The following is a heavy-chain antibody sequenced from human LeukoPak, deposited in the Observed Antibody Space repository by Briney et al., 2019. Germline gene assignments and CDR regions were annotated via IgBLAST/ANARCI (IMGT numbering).Heavy chain of an antibody. CDR2: ISGSGGST. D-gene: IGHD3-10*01. CDR1: GFTSIAYA. Sequence: GGSLRLSCVGSGFTSIAYALTWARQAPGKGLEWVSAISGSGGSTYYADSVKGRFTISRDNSKNTLYLQMNSLRAEDTAVYYCAKEGVWGITMVRGVTGNGMDVWGQGTTVTVSS. V-gene: IGHV3-23*01. J-gene: IGHJ6*02. CDR3: AKEGVWGITMVRGVTGNGMDV.